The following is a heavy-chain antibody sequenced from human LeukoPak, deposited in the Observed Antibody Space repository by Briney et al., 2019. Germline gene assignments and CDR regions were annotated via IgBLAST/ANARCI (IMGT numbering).Heavy chain of an antibody. CDR2: ISYDGSNK. V-gene: IGHV3-30*03. J-gene: IGHJ4*02. CDR3: ARTTYGDYGPSDY. Sequence: PGRSLRLSCAASGFTFSSYGMHWVRQAPGKGLEWVAVISYDGSNKYYADSVKGRFTIPRDNSKNTLYLQMNSLRAEDTAVYYCARTTYGDYGPSDYWGQGTLVTVSS. D-gene: IGHD4-17*01. CDR1: GFTFSSYG.